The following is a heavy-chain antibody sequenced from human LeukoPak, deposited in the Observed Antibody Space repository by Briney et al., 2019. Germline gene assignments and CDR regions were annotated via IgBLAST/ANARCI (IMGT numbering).Heavy chain of an antibody. CDR2: ISAYNGST. CDR3: ARETRRKGIATFDY. D-gene: IGHD6-13*01. V-gene: IGHV1-18*01. CDR1: GYTFTSYG. Sequence: ASVKVSCKASGYTFTSYGISWVRQAPGQGLEWMGWISAYNGSTNYAQKLQGRVTMTTDTSTSTAYMELRSLRSDDTAVYYCARETRRKGIATFDYWGQGTLVTVSS. J-gene: IGHJ4*02.